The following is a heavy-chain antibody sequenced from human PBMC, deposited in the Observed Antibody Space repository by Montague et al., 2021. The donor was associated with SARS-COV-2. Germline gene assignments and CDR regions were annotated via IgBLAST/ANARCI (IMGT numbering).Heavy chain of an antibody. V-gene: IGHV2-5*01. CDR1: GFSLRSDDEG. CDR2: IYWNGDK. D-gene: IGHD3-10*01. J-gene: IGHJ4*02. CDR3: AHRGMIRGLIFDY. Sequence: PALVKPTQTLTLTCTFSGFSLRSDDEGVAWIRQSPGQALEWLAVIYWNGDKRYSPSLQRRLTITNDTSENQVVLTMTNMDPVDTATYYCAHRGMIRGLIFDYGGQGTLVTVSS.